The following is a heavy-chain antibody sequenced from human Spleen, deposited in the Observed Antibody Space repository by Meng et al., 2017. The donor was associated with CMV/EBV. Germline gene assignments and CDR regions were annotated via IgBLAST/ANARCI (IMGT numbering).Heavy chain of an antibody. D-gene: IGHD3-22*01. Sequence: MAWVRQAPGKGLEWVGRIKSKTDGGTIDYAAPVKGRFTISRDDSKNTLYLQMSSLRIEDTAVYYCTPGEHYDSSGQYTSLFDYWGQGTLVTVSS. CDR3: TPGEHYDSSGQYTSLFDY. V-gene: IGHV3-15*01. CDR2: IKSKTDGGTI. J-gene: IGHJ4*02.